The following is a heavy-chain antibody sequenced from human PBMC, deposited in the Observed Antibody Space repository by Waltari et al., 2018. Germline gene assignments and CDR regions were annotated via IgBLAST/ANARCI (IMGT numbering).Heavy chain of an antibody. CDR1: GFSFSNAG. V-gene: IGHV3-7*01. CDR3: AVRRPDCGGC. J-gene: IGHJ4*02. Sequence: EVQLVESGGGVVQPGGSLRLSCAASGFSFSNAGMCWVRQAPGKGLEWVASIKPDGIEKTYVDSVKGRFTISRDNDENSLYLQMDSLRAEDTAVYYCAVRRPDCGGCWGRGTLVTVSS. D-gene: IGHD2-21*01. CDR2: IKPDGIEK.